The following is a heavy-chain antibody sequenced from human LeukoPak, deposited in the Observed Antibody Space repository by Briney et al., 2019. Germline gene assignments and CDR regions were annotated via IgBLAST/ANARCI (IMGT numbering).Heavy chain of an antibody. V-gene: IGHV1-2*02. CDR2: INPNSGGT. Sequence: ASVKVSCKASGYTFTGYYMHWVRQAPGQGLEWMGWINPNSGGTNYAQKFQGRVTMTRDTSISTAYMELSRLRSDDTAVYYCARDILRNTSFYYYYMDVWGKGTTVTVSS. J-gene: IGHJ6*03. CDR1: GYTFTGYY. CDR3: ARDILRNTSFYYYYMDV. D-gene: IGHD2-2*01.